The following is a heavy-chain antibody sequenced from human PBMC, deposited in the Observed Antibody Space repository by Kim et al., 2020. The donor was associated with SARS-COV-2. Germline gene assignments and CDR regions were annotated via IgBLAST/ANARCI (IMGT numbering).Heavy chain of an antibody. J-gene: IGHJ6*02. CDR2: IDPSDSYT. Sequence: GESLKISCKGSGYSFTSYWISWVRQMPGKGLEWMGRIDPSDSYTNYSPSFQVHVTISADKSISTAYLQWSSLKSSDTSMYYCARHGGIWAAAAPWDYYYYYGMDVWGQGTTV. D-gene: IGHD6-13*01. V-gene: IGHV5-10-1*01. CDR1: GYSFTSYW. CDR3: ARHGGIWAAAAPWDYYYYYGMDV.